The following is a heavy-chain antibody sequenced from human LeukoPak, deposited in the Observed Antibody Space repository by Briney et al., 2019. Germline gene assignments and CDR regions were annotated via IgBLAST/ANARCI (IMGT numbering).Heavy chain of an antibody. CDR2: ISAYNGNT. J-gene: IGHJ4*02. V-gene: IGHV1-18*01. CDR1: GGTFSSYG. CDR3: ARVGYYDSSGYYDLFDY. Sequence: ASVKVSCKASGGTFSSYGISWVRQAPGQGLEWMGWISAYNGNTDYAQKLQGRVTMTTDTSTSTAYMELRSLRSDDTAVYYCARVGYYDSSGYYDLFDYWGQGTLVTVSS. D-gene: IGHD3-22*01.